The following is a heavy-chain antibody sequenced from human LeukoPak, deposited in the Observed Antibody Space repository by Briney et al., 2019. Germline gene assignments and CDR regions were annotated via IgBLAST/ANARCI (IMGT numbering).Heavy chain of an antibody. Sequence: PGGSLRLSCAASGFTFSSYAMHWVRQAPGKGLEWVAVISYDGSNKYYADSVKGRFTISRDNSKNTLYLQMNSLRAEDTAVYYCAREGYYYDSSGPYWRGSDWFDPWGQGTLVTVSS. CDR2: ISYDGSNK. D-gene: IGHD3-22*01. J-gene: IGHJ5*02. CDR3: AREGYYYDSSGPYWRGSDWFDP. CDR1: GFTFSSYA. V-gene: IGHV3-30-3*01.